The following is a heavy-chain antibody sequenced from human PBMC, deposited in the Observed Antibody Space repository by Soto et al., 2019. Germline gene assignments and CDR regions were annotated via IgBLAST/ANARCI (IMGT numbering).Heavy chain of an antibody. D-gene: IGHD3-10*01. J-gene: IGHJ6*02. CDR1: GYTFTSRY. CDR2: INPSDGTT. CDR3: ATSLLLWFGELPYYYYGMDV. V-gene: IGHV1-46*01. Sequence: ASVKVSCKASGYTFTSRYMHWVRQAPGQGLEWMGIINPSDGTTTYAQKFQGRVTITADKSTSTAYMELSSLRSEDTAVYYCATSLLLWFGELPYYYYGMDVWGQGTTVTVSS.